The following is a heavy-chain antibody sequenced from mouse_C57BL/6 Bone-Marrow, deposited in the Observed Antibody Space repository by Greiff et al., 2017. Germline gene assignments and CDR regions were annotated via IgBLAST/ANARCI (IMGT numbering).Heavy chain of an antibody. CDR1: GFTFSSYA. V-gene: IGHV5-4*01. CDR2: ISDGGSYT. J-gene: IGHJ1*03. D-gene: IGHD4-1*02. Sequence: EVKLQESGGGLVKPGGSLKLSCAASGFTFSSYAMSWVRQTPEKRLEWVATISDGGSYTYYPDNVKGRVTISRDNAKNNLYRQMSHLKSEDTAMYYCARERKWDEWYFDVWGTGTTVTVSS. CDR3: ARERKWDEWYFDV.